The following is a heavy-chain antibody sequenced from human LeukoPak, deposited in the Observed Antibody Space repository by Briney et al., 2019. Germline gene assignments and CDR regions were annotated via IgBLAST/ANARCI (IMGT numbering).Heavy chain of an antibody. Sequence: PSETLSLTCTVSGGSISSTFYYWGWIRQPPGKGLEWIGSINYSGSTYYNPSLKSRVTISVDTSKNQFSLKLSSVTAADTAVYYCARVGLIAVADPFDYWGQGTLVTVSS. CDR2: INYSGST. CDR3: ARVGLIAVADPFDY. D-gene: IGHD6-19*01. J-gene: IGHJ4*02. V-gene: IGHV4-39*07. CDR1: GGSISSTFYY.